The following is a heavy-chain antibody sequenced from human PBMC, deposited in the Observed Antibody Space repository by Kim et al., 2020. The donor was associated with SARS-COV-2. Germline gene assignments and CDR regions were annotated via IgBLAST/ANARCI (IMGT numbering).Heavy chain of an antibody. V-gene: IGHV3-30*07. J-gene: IGHJ5*02. CDR3: ARDLAPYYYDSSGYQS. Sequence: SVKGRFTISRDNSKNTLYLQMNSLRAEDTAVYYCARDLAPYYYDSSGYQSWGQGTLVTVSS. D-gene: IGHD3-22*01.